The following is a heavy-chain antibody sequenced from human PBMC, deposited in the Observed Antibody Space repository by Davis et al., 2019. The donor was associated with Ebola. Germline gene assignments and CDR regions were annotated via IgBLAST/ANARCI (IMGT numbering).Heavy chain of an antibody. CDR1: GFTFSSYE. CDR2: IYYSGST. Sequence: ESLKISCAASGFTFSSYEMNWIRQPPGKGLEWIGSIYYSGSTYYNPSLKSRVTISVDTSKNQFSLKLSSVTAADTAVYYCARQGAYYYDSSGYGRAGAFDIWGQGTMVTVSS. J-gene: IGHJ3*02. V-gene: IGHV4-39*01. D-gene: IGHD3-22*01. CDR3: ARQGAYYYDSSGYGRAGAFDI.